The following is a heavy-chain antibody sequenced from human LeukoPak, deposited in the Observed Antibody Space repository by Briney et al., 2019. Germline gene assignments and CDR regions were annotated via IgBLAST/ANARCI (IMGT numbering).Heavy chain of an antibody. D-gene: IGHD2-2*01. Sequence: GRSLRLSCAASGFTFSSYGMHWVRQAPGKGLEWVAVISYDGSNKYYADSVKGRFTISRDNSKNTLYLQMNSLRAEDTAVYYCARSRSFVYYFDYWGQGTLVTVSS. CDR2: ISYDGSNK. J-gene: IGHJ4*02. CDR1: GFTFSSYG. V-gene: IGHV3-30*05. CDR3: ARSRSFVYYFDY.